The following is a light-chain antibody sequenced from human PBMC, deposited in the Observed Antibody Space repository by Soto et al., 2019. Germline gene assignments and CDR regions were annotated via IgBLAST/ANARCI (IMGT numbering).Light chain of an antibody. CDR2: EVS. V-gene: IGLV2-14*01. CDR3: SSYTNSNTVDVV. J-gene: IGLJ2*01. Sequence: QSVLTQPASVSGSPGQSITISCTGTSSDVGGYNYVSWYQHHPGKAPKLLIYEVSDRPSGVSNRFSGSKSGNTASLTISGLQAEDEADYYCSSYTNSNTVDVVFGGGTKLTVL. CDR1: SSDVGGYNY.